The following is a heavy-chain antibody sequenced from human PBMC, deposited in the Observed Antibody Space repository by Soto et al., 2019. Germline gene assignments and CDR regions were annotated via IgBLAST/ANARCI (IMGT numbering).Heavy chain of an antibody. V-gene: IGHV5-51*01. J-gene: IGHJ4*02. CDR2: IYPGNSDT. D-gene: IGHD3-3*02. CDR1: GYIFSNYW. Sequence: PGESLKISCKGSGYIFSNYWIGWVRQMPGKGLEWLGIIYPGNSDTRYGPPFEGHVTMSADESISTAYLQLSSLRASDTANYYCARHREEISAFIDYWGQGTMVTVSS. CDR3: ARHREEISAFIDY.